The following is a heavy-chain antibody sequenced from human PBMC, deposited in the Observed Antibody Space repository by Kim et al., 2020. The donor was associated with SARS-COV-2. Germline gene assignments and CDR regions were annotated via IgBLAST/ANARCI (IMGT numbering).Heavy chain of an antibody. V-gene: IGHV1-2*02. J-gene: IGHJ4*02. CDR1: GYIFTAYY. D-gene: IGHD3-16*01. CDR3: ARDPVRGGY. Sequence: ASVKVSCKASGYIFTAYYIYWVRQAPGQGPEWMGWINPNSDDTLYAPKFQGRVTLTMDSSNNTAYMELSGLRSDDTAVYYCARDPVRGGYWGQGTLVTVSS. CDR2: INPNSDDT.